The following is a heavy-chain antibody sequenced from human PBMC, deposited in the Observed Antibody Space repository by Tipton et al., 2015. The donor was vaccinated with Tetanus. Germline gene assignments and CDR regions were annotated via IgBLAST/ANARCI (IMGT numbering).Heavy chain of an antibody. CDR1: GGSISSPNYY. CDR3: ARRSHIGAPV. CDR2: IYYGGST. J-gene: IGHJ3*01. D-gene: IGHD2-21*01. V-gene: IGHV4-39*01. Sequence: TLSLTCTVSGGSISSPNYYWGWIRQPPGKGLEWVGSIYYGGSTYFNPSLRSRGTISIDTSRNEFSLQRSSVTAADTALYFCARRSHIGAPVWGQGTLVTVAS.